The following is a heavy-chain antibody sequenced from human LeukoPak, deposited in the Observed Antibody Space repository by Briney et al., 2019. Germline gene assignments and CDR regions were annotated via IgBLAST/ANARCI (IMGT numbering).Heavy chain of an antibody. CDR1: GGSTSSNP. D-gene: IGHD3-10*01. V-gene: IGHV4-4*07. J-gene: IGHJ3*02. CDR2: YFNSGST. CDR3: ARAGPASNYILMMAFDM. Sequence: SETLSLTCTVSGGSTSSNPWSWMRQPPGKGLEYIGTYFNSGSTNYNPSLKSRAAMSVDTSKNQFSLVLSSVTAADTAVYYCARAGPASNYILMMAFDMWGQGTTVTVSS.